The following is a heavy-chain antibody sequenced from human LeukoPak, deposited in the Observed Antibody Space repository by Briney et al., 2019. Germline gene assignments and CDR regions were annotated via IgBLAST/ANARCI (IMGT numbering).Heavy chain of an antibody. Sequence: GGSLRLSCAASGFTFNNYAMNWVRQAPGKGLEWVSVISGSGGTTYYADSVRGRFTVSRDNSKNTLHLQMNSLRAEDTAVYYCVKGQGHCCSISCYADWFDPWGQGTLVTVSS. CDR2: ISGSGGTT. J-gene: IGHJ5*02. CDR3: VKGQGHCCSISCYADWFDP. D-gene: IGHD2-2*01. CDR1: GFTFNNYA. V-gene: IGHV3-23*01.